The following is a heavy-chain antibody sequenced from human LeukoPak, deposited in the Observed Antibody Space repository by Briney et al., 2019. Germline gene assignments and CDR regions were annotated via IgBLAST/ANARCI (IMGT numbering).Heavy chain of an antibody. CDR1: GGSISSYY. J-gene: IGHJ6*02. Sequence: SETLSLTCTVSGGSISSYYWSWIRQPAGKGLEWIGRIYTSGSTNYNPSLKSRVTMSVDTSKNQFSLKLSSVTAADTAVYYCARVGRYCSGGSCYPMNYYGMDVWGQGTTVTVSS. CDR3: ARVGRYCSGGSCYPMNYYGMDV. D-gene: IGHD2-15*01. V-gene: IGHV4-4*07. CDR2: IYTSGST.